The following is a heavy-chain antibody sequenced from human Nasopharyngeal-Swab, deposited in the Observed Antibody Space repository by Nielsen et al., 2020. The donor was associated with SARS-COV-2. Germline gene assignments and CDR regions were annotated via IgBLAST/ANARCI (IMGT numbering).Heavy chain of an antibody. CDR3: ARDGLDYDFWSAYFMDV. Sequence: WIRQPPGKGLEWVSVIYSGGSTYYADSVKGRFTISRDNAKNSLYLQMNSLRAEDTAVYYCARDGLDYDFWSAYFMDVWGQGTTVNVSS. CDR2: IYSGGST. V-gene: IGHV3-53*01. J-gene: IGHJ6*02. D-gene: IGHD3-3*01.